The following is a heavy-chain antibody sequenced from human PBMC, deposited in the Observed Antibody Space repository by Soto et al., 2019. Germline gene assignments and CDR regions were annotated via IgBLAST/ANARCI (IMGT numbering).Heavy chain of an antibody. CDR2: IYWDDSK. CDR1: GFSLTTDRVG. D-gene: IGHD1-26*01. CDR3: AHAYGGRSLY. V-gene: IGHV2-5*02. Sequence: QITLKESGPTLGKPTQTLTLTCTFSGFSLTTDRVGVGWIRQPPGGALEWLAVIYWDDSKTYRPSLESRLTITKDTSKIQVALTMTNMDSLDTATYYCAHAYGGRSLYWGQGTLVTVSS. J-gene: IGHJ4*02.